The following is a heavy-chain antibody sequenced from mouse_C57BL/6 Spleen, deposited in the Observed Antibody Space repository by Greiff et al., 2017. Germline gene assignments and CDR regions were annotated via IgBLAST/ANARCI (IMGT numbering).Heavy chain of an antibody. V-gene: IGHV1-9*01. CDR2: LLPGSGST. CDR1: GYTFTGYW. D-gene: IGHD2-4*01. CDR3: ARFSYDYDEGYYAMDY. J-gene: IGHJ4*01. Sequence: VQLQQSGAELMKPGASVKLSCKATGYTFTGYWIEWVKQRPGHGLEWIGELLPGSGSTNYNEKFKGKATFTADTSSNTAYMQRSSLTTEDSAIYYCARFSYDYDEGYYAMDYWGQGTSVTVSS.